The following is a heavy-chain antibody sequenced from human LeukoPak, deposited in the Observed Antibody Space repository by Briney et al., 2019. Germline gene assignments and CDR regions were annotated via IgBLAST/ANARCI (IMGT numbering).Heavy chain of an antibody. CDR3: ARVLDLSKRGLDAFDI. D-gene: IGHD3-16*01. J-gene: IGHJ3*02. Sequence: SETLSLTRTVSAGSLISYFWSWIGQPPGKGLERLGSVYYSGSTNYNPSLKSRVTISVDTSKKQLSLKLSSATAADTAVYYCARVLDLSKRGLDAFDIWGQGTMVTVSS. CDR2: VYYSGST. V-gene: IGHV4-59*01. CDR1: AGSLISYF.